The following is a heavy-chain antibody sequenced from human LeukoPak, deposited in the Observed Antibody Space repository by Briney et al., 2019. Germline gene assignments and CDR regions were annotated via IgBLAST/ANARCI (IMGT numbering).Heavy chain of an antibody. D-gene: IGHD3-10*01. CDR2: IYYSGRT. J-gene: IGHJ3*02. Sequence: SETLSLTCTVSGGSISSNSYYWGWIRQPPGKGLEWIGSIYYSGRTYYNASLKSRVTISVDTSKKQFSLKLSSVTAADTAVYYCARHGGTMVRATGAFDIWGQGTMVTVSS. V-gene: IGHV4-39*01. CDR3: ARHGGTMVRATGAFDI. CDR1: GGSISSNSYY.